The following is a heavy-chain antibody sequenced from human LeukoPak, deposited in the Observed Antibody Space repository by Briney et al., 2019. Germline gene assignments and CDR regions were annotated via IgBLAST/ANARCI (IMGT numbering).Heavy chain of an antibody. Sequence: SETLSLTCAVYGVSFSGYYWSWIRQPPGKGLEWIGEINHSGSTNYNPSLKSRVTISVDTSKNQFSLKLSSVTAADTAVYYCARGLWAVAATLYYFDYWGQGTLVTVSS. V-gene: IGHV4-34*01. J-gene: IGHJ4*02. CDR3: ARGLWAVAATLYYFDY. CDR1: GVSFSGYY. D-gene: IGHD2-15*01. CDR2: INHSGST.